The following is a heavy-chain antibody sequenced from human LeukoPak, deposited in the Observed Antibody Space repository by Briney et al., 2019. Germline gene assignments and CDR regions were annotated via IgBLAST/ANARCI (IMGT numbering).Heavy chain of an antibody. J-gene: IGHJ4*02. Sequence: SETLSLTCTVSDYSISSGFYWGWIRQPPGKGLEWIGSIYHSGSTNYNPSLKSRVTISVDTSRNQFSLKLSSVTAADTAVYYCARETYYYGSGSYSPDYWGQGTLVTVSS. CDR1: DYSISSGFY. CDR2: IYHSGST. CDR3: ARETYYYGSGSYSPDY. V-gene: IGHV4-38-2*02. D-gene: IGHD3-10*01.